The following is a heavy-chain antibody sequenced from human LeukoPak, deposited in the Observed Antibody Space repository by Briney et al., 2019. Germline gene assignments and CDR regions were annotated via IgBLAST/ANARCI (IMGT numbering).Heavy chain of an antibody. V-gene: IGHV4-61*02. CDR1: GGSISSGSYY. D-gene: IGHD1-14*01. CDR3: AREYISFYFDY. Sequence: SETLSLTCTVSGGSISSGSYYWSWIRQPAGKGLEWIGRIYTSGSTNCNPSLKSRVTISVDTSKNQFSLKLSSVTAADTAVYYCAREYISFYFDYWGQGTLVTVSS. CDR2: IYTSGST. J-gene: IGHJ4*02.